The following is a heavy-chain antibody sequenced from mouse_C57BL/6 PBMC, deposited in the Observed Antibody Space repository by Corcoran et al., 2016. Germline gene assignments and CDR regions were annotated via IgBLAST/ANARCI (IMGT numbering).Heavy chain of an antibody. Sequence: EVQLQQSGPELVKPGASVKISCKASGYTFTDYYMNWVKQSHGKSLEWIGDINPNNGGTSYNQKFKGKATLTVGKSSSTAYMELRSLTSEDSAVYYCARRWLLQFAYWGQGTLVTVSA. CDR2: INPNNGGT. J-gene: IGHJ3*01. CDR1: GYTFTDYY. D-gene: IGHD2-3*01. V-gene: IGHV1-26*01. CDR3: ARRWLLQFAY.